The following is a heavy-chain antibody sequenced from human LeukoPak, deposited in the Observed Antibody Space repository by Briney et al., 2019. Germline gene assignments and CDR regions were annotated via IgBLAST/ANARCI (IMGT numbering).Heavy chain of an antibody. D-gene: IGHD3-3*01. Sequence: SETLSLTCAVYGGSFSGYYWSWIRQPPEKGLEWIGEINHSGSTNYNPSLKSRVTISVDTSKNQSSLKLSSVTAADTAVYYCARGRRKITIFGVVIARPTYYFDYWGQGTLVTVSS. V-gene: IGHV4-34*01. CDR1: GGSFSGYY. J-gene: IGHJ4*02. CDR2: INHSGST. CDR3: ARGRRKITIFGVVIARPTYYFDY.